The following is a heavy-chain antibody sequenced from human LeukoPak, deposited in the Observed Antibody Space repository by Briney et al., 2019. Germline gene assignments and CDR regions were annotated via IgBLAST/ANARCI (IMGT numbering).Heavy chain of an antibody. Sequence: GGSLRLSCIGSTFTFSDYGMHWVRQAPGKGLEWVAFIRYDGTKTYYADSAKGRFTISRDNSKNALYLEMNSLRAEDTAVYYCARVDCGGDCYIYYYGMDVWGQGTTVTVSS. D-gene: IGHD2-21*02. CDR3: ARVDCGGDCYIYYYGMDV. CDR1: TFTFSDYG. J-gene: IGHJ6*02. V-gene: IGHV3-30*02. CDR2: IRYDGTKT.